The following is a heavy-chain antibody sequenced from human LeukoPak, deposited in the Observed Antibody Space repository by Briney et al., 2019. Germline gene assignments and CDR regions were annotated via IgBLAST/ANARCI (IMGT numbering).Heavy chain of an antibody. D-gene: IGHD3-10*02. Sequence: GSLRLSCAASGFTFNSYAMSWVRQPPGKGPEWIGEINHSGSTNYNPSLKSRVTISVDTSKNQFSLKLSSVTTADTAVYYCATYHFRGATSHYFDYWGQGILVTVSS. V-gene: IGHV4-34*08. CDR1: GFTFNSYA. J-gene: IGHJ4*02. CDR2: INHSGST. CDR3: ATYHFRGATSHYFDY.